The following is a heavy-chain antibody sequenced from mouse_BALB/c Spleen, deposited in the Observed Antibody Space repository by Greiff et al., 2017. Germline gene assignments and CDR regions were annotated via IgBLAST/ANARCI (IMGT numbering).Heavy chain of an antibody. J-gene: IGHJ3*01. CDR1: GYSFTSYY. V-gene: IGHV1S135*01. Sequence: VQLQQSGPELMKPGASVKISCKASGYSFTSYYMHWVKQSHGKSLEWIGYIDPFNGGTSYNQKFKGKATLTVDKSSSTAYMHLSSLTSEDSAVYYCARLGYDGYYPAWFAYWGQGTLVTVSA. CDR3: ARLGYDGYYPAWFAY. CDR2: IDPFNGGT. D-gene: IGHD2-3*01.